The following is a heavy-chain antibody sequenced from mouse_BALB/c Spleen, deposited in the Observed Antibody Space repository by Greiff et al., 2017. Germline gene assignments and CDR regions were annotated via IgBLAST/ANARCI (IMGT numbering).Heavy chain of an antibody. V-gene: IGHV3-8*02. Sequence: EVQLQESGPSLVKPSQTLSLTCSVTGDSITSGYWNWIRKFPGNKLEYMGYISYSGSTYYNPSLKSRISITRDTSKNQYYLQLNSVTTEDTATYYCARAIYYNGSSNWYFDVWGAGTTVTVSS. D-gene: IGHD1-1*01. J-gene: IGHJ1*01. CDR1: GDSITSGY. CDR2: ISYSGST. CDR3: ARAIYYNGSSNWYFDV.